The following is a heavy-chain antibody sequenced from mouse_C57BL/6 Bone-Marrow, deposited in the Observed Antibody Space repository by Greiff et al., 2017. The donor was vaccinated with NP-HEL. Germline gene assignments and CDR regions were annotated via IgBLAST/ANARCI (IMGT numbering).Heavy chain of an antibody. J-gene: IGHJ3*01. V-gene: IGHV1-64*01. CDR2: IHPNSGST. CDR3: ARRGYDYEAWFAY. D-gene: IGHD2-4*01. Sequence: QVQLQQSGAELVKPGASVKLSCKASGYTFTSYWMHWVKQRPGQGLEWIGMIHPNSGSTNYNEKFKSKATLTVDKSSSTAYMQLSSLTSEDSAVYYCARRGYDYEAWFAYWGQGTLVTVSA. CDR1: GYTFTSYW.